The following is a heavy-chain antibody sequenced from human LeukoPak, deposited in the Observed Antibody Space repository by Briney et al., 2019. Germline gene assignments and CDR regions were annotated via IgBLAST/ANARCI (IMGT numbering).Heavy chain of an antibody. CDR3: ARGLGSSWYRIDY. CDR1: GGSISSSSYY. J-gene: IGHJ4*02. Sequence: PSETLSLTCTASGGSISSSSYYWGWIRQPPGKGLEWIGSIYYSGSTYYNPSLKSRVTISVDTSKNQFSLKLSSVTAADTAVYYCARGLGSSWYRIDYWGQGTLVTVSS. D-gene: IGHD6-13*01. V-gene: IGHV4-39*07. CDR2: IYYSGST.